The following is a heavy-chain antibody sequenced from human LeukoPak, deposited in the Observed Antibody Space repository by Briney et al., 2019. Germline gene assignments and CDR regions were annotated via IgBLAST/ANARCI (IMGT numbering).Heavy chain of an antibody. V-gene: IGHV4-61*02. CDR2: IYTSGST. Sequence: SQTLSLTCTVPGGSISSDNYYWSWIRQPAGKGLEWIGRIYTSGSTDYNPSLKSRVTISIDTSKNQFSLKLSSVTAADTAVYYCAREGKITMVRGVIRYYYMDVWGKGTTVTISS. CDR3: AREGKITMVRGVIRYYYMDV. CDR1: GGSISSDNYY. J-gene: IGHJ6*03. D-gene: IGHD3-10*01.